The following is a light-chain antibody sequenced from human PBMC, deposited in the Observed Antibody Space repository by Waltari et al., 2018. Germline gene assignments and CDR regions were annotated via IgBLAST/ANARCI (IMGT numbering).Light chain of an antibody. J-gene: IGKJ5*01. CDR1: QSVFSSSHSNTY. Sequence: DIVMTQSPDSLAVSLGEGATINVKSSQSVFSSSHSNTYIPCYQHKPGQPPKLLIYWASVRASGVPDRFSGSGSGTDFTLTISSLQAEDVAVYYCHHYYIPPLTFGQGTRLEI. V-gene: IGKV4-1*01. CDR3: HHYYIPPLT. CDR2: WAS.